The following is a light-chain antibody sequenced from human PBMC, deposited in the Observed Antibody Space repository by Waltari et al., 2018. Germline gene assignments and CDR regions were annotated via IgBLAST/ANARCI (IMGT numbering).Light chain of an antibody. Sequence: QSALTQPASVSGSPGQSVTISCSGSSRDVGAYNLVSWYQQYPAKSPKLIIYAIPNRPAGVPNGFAGARSGNTASRTIAGLQAEDVAHYYCCSYGGTSVLFGGGIELTVL. CDR3: CSYGGTSVL. V-gene: IGLV2-23*02. CDR2: AIP. J-gene: IGLJ2*01. CDR1: SRDVGAYNL.